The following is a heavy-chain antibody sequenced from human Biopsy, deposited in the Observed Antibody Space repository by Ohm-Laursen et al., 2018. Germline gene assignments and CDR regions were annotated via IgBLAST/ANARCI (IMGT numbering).Heavy chain of an antibody. CDR1: GYTLTELS. V-gene: IGHV1-24*01. D-gene: IGHD3-10*01. J-gene: IGHJ4*02. Sequence: GASVKVSCKVSGYTLTELSIHWVRQTGGKGLEWMGGFDREERKTVYAEKFQGRVTMTEDTSTDTVYMEVTILRSDDTAVYYCATGPYYDTRFYYNVRPFDFWGQGTLVTVS. CDR3: ATGPYYDTRFYYNVRPFDF. CDR2: FDREERKT.